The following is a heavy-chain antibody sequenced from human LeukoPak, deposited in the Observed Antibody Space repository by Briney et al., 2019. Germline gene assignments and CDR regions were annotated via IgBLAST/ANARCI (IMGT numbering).Heavy chain of an antibody. CDR2: IGTAGDT. D-gene: IGHD6-13*01. CDR3: ARGPLASVAAAGTPLFDY. CDR1: GFTFSSYD. J-gene: IGHJ4*02. V-gene: IGHV3-13*01. Sequence: PGGSLRLSCAASGFTFSSYDMHWVRQATGKGLDWVSAIGTAGDTYYPGSVKGRFTISRENAKNSLYLQMNSLRAGDTAVYYCARGPLASVAAAGTPLFDYWGQGTLVTVSS.